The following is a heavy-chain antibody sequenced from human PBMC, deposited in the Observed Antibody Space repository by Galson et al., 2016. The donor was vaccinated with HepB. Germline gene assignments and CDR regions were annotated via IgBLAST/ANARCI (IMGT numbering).Heavy chain of an antibody. D-gene: IGHD3-10*01. J-gene: IGHJ6*02. Sequence: SVKVSCKASGYIFTTHSLNWVRQAPGQGLEWMGWISPYNGNTNYAQKFQDRVTMTTDTSTSTAYMELRSLRAADTAIYYCAKRFGSHGIDAWGQGTTVTVSS. CDR3: AKRFGSHGIDA. V-gene: IGHV1-18*01. CDR2: ISPYNGNT. CDR1: GYIFTTHS.